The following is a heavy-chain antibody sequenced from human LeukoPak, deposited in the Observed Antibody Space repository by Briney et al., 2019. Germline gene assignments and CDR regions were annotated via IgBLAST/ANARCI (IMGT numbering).Heavy chain of an antibody. J-gene: IGHJ4*02. CDR2: INPNSGGT. Sequence: ASVKVSCKASGYTFTGYYMHWVRQAPGQGLEWMGWINPNSGGTNYAQKFQGRVTMTRDTSISTAYMELSRLRTDDTAVYYCARPLGSSPDYYFDYWGQGTLVTVSS. CDR3: ARPLGSSPDYYFDY. CDR1: GYTFTGYY. D-gene: IGHD1-26*01. V-gene: IGHV1-2*02.